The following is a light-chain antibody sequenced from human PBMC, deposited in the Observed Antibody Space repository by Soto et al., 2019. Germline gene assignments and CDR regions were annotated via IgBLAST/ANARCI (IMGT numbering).Light chain of an antibody. CDR2: DAS. Sequence: EIVLTQSPATLSLSPGERATLSCRASQSVSSYLAWYQQKPGQAPRLLIYDASNRATGIPARFSGSGSGTDFTLTVSSLEPEVFAVYYCQQRSNGPWTFGQGTKV. CDR1: QSVSSY. J-gene: IGKJ1*01. CDR3: QQRSNGPWT. V-gene: IGKV3-11*01.